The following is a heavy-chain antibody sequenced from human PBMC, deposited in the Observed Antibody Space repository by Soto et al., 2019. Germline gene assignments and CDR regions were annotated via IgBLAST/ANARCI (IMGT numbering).Heavy chain of an antibody. Sequence: EVQLVESGGGLVKPGGSLRLSCAASGFTVSSNYMSWVRQAPGRGLEWVSVIYSGGRTNYSDSVKDGFTISRHKSKNTLYLQMNSLTAEDTAVYYCARDEGLWRYFHHWGQGTLVTVSS. CDR3: ARDEGLWRYFHH. D-gene: IGHD2-21*01. CDR2: IYSGGRT. CDR1: GFTVSSNY. J-gene: IGHJ1*01. V-gene: IGHV3-53*04.